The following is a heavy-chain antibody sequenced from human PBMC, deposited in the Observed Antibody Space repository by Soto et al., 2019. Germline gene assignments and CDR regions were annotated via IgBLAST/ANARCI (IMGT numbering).Heavy chain of an antibody. V-gene: IGHV3-30*18. CDR2: ISYDRSNK. CDR3: AKVDTLFGELFYFDY. J-gene: IGHJ4*02. Sequence: ARSLRLSCAASGFTFRSYGMHWVRQATGKGLEWVAVISYDRSNKYYADYVKGRFTISRDNSKNTLYLQMNSLRAEDTAVYYCAKVDTLFGELFYFDYWGQGT. CDR1: GFTFRSYG. D-gene: IGHD3-10*01.